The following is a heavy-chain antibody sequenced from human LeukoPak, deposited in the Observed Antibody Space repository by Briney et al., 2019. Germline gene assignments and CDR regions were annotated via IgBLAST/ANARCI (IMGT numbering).Heavy chain of an antibody. Sequence: GGSLRLSCAASGFTFSSYSMNWVRQAPGKGLEWVSSISSSSSYIYYADSVKGRFTISRDNAKNSLYLQMNSLRAEDTAMYYCFGYSSSWYFLGGDYWGQGTLVTVSS. CDR2: ISSSSSYI. D-gene: IGHD6-13*01. J-gene: IGHJ4*02. V-gene: IGHV3-21*01. CDR3: FGYSSSWYFLGGDY. CDR1: GFTFSSYS.